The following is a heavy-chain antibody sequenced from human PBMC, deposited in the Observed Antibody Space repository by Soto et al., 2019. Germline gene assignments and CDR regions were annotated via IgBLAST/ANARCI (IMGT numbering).Heavy chain of an antibody. CDR1: GGSVSSKTAA. CDR2: TYFRSKWYN. V-gene: IGHV6-1*01. Sequence: SQTLSLTCAISGGSVSSKTAAWNWIRQSPSRGLEWLGRTYFRSKWYNDYAISVKSRITINPDTSKNQFSLLLNSVTPEDTAVYYCARVSFDRFVHWFDPWGQGTLVTVSS. CDR3: ARVSFDRFVHWFDP. D-gene: IGHD3-9*01. J-gene: IGHJ5*02.